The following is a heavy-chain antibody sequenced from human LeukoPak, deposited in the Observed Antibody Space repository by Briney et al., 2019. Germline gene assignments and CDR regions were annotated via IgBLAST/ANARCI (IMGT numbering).Heavy chain of an antibody. D-gene: IGHD1-26*01. J-gene: IGHJ4*02. CDR3: ATHGRAYYFDY. V-gene: IGHV4-31*03. CDR1: GASISSGGYY. Sequence: PSQTLSLTCTVSGASISSGGYYWSWIRQHPGKGLEWIGYISYSGSTCYNPSLKSRVSISVDTSKNQFSLKLSSVTAADTAFYYCATHGRAYYFDYWGQGTLVTVSS. CDR2: ISYSGST.